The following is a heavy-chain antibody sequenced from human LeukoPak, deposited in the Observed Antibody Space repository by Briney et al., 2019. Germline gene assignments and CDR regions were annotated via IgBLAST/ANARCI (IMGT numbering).Heavy chain of an antibody. D-gene: IGHD6-19*01. Sequence: SGPTLVNPTQTLTLTCTFSGFSLTTSGVGVGWIRQPPGKALEWLALIYWDDDKRYIPSLKSRVTITKDTSKNQVVLTMTNMDPVDTATYYCSRTRRGQIGWTNDYWGQGTLVTVSS. J-gene: IGHJ4*02. CDR1: GFSLTTSGVG. CDR3: SRTRRGQIGWTNDY. V-gene: IGHV2-5*02. CDR2: IYWDDDK.